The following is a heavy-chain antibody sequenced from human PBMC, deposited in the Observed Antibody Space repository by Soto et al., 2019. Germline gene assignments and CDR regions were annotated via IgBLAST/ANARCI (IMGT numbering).Heavy chain of an antibody. Sequence: SETLSLTCTVSGGSVSSGSYYWSWIRQPPGKGLEWIGYIYYSGSTNYNPSLKSRVTISVDTSKNQFSLKLSSVTAADTAVYYCARDARPTIFGVGPYYYYGMDVWGQGTTVTVSS. V-gene: IGHV4-61*01. D-gene: IGHD3-3*01. J-gene: IGHJ6*01. CDR1: GGSVSSGSYY. CDR2: IYYSGST. CDR3: ARDARPTIFGVGPYYYYGMDV.